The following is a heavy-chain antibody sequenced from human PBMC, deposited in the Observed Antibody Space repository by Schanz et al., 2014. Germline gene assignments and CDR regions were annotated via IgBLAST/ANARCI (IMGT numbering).Heavy chain of an antibody. CDR1: GFSFGDYA. CDR2: ISGSGGST. J-gene: IGHJ2*01. D-gene: IGHD2-21*02. V-gene: IGHV3-23*01. CDR3: AKDLGVDCGDGCFNWYFDL. Sequence: EVQLLESGGGLVQPGGSLRLSCEASGFSFGDYAMTWVRQAPGKGLEWVSAISGSGGSTYYADSVKGRFTISRDNSRSTMYLQMNSLRAEDTAVYFCAKDLGVDCGDGCFNWYFDLWGRGTLVTVSS.